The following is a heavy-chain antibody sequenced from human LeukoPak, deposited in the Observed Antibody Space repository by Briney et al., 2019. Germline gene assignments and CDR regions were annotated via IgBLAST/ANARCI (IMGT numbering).Heavy chain of an antibody. CDR2: ISGSGGST. J-gene: IGHJ4*02. CDR1: GFTFSSYA. CDR3: AKDTFSSSWYWGMFDY. Sequence: GGSLRLSCAASGFTFSSYAMSWVRQAPGKGLEWASAISGSGGSTYSAASAKGRFTISRDNSKTTLYLQMNSLRAEDTAVYYCAKDTFSSSWYWGMFDYWGQGTLVTVSS. D-gene: IGHD6-13*01. V-gene: IGHV3-23*01.